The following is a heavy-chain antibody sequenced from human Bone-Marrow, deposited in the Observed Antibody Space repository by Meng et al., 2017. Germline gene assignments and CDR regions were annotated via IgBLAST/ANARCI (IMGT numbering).Heavy chain of an antibody. D-gene: IGHD3-22*01. J-gene: IGHJ2*01. CDR3: AREGYYYDSSGYYLTPHWYFDL. CDR1: GFTVSSNY. V-gene: IGHV3-53*01. Sequence: GESLKISCAAFGFTVSSNYMSWVRQAPGKGLEWVSVIYSGGSTYYADSVKGRFTISRDNSKNTLYLQMNSLRAEDTAVYYCAREGYYYDSSGYYLTPHWYFDLWGRGTLVTVSS. CDR2: IYSGGST.